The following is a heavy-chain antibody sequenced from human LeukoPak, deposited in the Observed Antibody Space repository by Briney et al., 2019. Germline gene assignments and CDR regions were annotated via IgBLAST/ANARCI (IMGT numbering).Heavy chain of an antibody. CDR1: GFTFSSYW. CDR2: INSDGSST. D-gene: IGHD3-9*01. Sequence: GGSLRLSCAASGFTFSSYWMHWVRQAPGKGLVWVSRINSDGSSTSYADSVKGRFTISRDNAKNTLYLQMNSLRAEDTAVNYCARETLLTGKDYRGQGTLVTVSS. V-gene: IGHV3-74*01. J-gene: IGHJ4*02. CDR3: ARETLLTGKDY.